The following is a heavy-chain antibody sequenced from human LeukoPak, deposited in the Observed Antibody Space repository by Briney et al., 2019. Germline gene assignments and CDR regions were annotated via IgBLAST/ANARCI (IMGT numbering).Heavy chain of an antibody. D-gene: IGHD3-22*01. CDR3: ARDKGDYYDSSGYSVYYFDY. J-gene: IGHJ4*02. V-gene: IGHV1-69*01. Sequence: GSSVKVSCKASGGTFSIYGISWVRLAPGQGLEWMGGIIPIFGTANYAQKFQGRVTITADESTSTAYMELSSLRSEDTAVYYCARDKGDYYDSSGYSVYYFDYWGQGTLVTVSS. CDR1: GGTFSIYG. CDR2: IIPIFGTA.